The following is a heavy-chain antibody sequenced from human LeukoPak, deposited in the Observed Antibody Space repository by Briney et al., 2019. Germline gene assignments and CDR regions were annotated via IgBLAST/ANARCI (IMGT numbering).Heavy chain of an antibody. D-gene: IGHD2/OR15-2a*01. Sequence: PSETLSLTCTVSGGSISSGGYYWSWLRQHPGKGLEWIGYIYYSGSTYYNPSLKSRVTISVDTSKNQFSLKLSSVTAADTAVYYCARDAFAPNAFDIWGQGTMVTVSS. CDR2: IYYSGST. CDR1: GGSISSGGYY. J-gene: IGHJ3*02. CDR3: ARDAFAPNAFDI. V-gene: IGHV4-31*03.